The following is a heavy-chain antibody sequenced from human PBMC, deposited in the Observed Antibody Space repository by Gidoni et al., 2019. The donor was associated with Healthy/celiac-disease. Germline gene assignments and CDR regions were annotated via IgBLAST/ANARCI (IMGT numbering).Heavy chain of an antibody. CDR3: AGGHITIFGVDGFDI. V-gene: IGHV1-46*01. D-gene: IGHD3-3*01. CDR2: INPSGGST. Sequence: QLQLVQSGAEVKTPGASVKVSCKASGYTLPRYYMHWVRQAPGQGLEWMGIINPSGGSTSYAQKFQGRVTMTRDTSTSTVYMELSSLRSEDTAVYYCAGGHITIFGVDGFDIWGQGTMVTVSS. J-gene: IGHJ3*02. CDR1: GYTLPRYY.